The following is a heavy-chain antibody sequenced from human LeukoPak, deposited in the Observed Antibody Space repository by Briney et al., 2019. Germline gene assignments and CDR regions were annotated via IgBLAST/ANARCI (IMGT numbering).Heavy chain of an antibody. CDR3: ARGSGIITGIDE. CDR2: IKDDGSHT. CDR1: GFTFSSHW. Sequence: GGSLRLSCAASGFTFSSHWMHWVRQAPGEGLVWVSRIKDDGSHTNYADSVKGRFTISRDNAKNTLSLQMNSLRAEDTAVYYCARGSGIITGIDEWGQGTLVTVSS. J-gene: IGHJ4*02. D-gene: IGHD6-25*01. V-gene: IGHV3-74*01.